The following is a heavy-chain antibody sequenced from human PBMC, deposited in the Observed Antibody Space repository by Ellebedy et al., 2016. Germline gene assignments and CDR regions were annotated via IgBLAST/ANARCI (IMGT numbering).Heavy chain of an antibody. CDR3: VKGSIAVIATCFDY. J-gene: IGHJ4*02. D-gene: IGHD6-19*01. CDR2: ISWNRGSM. CDR1: GFSFDDYA. V-gene: IGHV3-9*01. Sequence: GGSLRLSCAASGFSFDDYAMHWVRQAPGMGLEWVSGISWNRGSMQYADSVKGRFTISRDNAKHSLYLQMNSLRTEDTAFYYCVKGSIAVIATCFDYWGQGTLVTVSS.